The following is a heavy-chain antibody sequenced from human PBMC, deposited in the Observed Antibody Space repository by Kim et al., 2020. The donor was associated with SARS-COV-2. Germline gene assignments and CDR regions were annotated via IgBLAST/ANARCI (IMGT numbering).Heavy chain of an antibody. CDR3: AALPPWFGETNWFDP. J-gene: IGHJ5*02. V-gene: IGHV3-30*03. CDR1: GFTFNTYG. D-gene: IGHD3-10*01. Sequence: GGSLRLSCAASGFTFNTYGMHWVRQAPGKGLEWVAVISYDGSNKYYADSVKGRFTISRDNSKNTLYLQMNSLRAEDTAVYYCAALPPWFGETNWFDPWGQGTLVTVSS. CDR2: ISYDGSNK.